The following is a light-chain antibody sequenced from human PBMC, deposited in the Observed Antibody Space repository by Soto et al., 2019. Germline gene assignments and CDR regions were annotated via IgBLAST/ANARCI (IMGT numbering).Light chain of an antibody. CDR2: DVT. V-gene: IGLV2-14*01. Sequence: QSALTQPASVSGSPGQSITISCTGTSSDVGGYNYVSWYQHHPGKAPKLMINDVTSRPSGVSSRFSGSKSGNTASLTISGLQAEGEAEYYCASYTSSDTVIFGGGTKLTVL. CDR3: ASYTSSDTVI. CDR1: SSDVGGYNY. J-gene: IGLJ2*01.